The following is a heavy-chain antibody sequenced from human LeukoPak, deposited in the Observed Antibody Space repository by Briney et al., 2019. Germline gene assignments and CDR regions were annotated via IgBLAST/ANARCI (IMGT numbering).Heavy chain of an antibody. V-gene: IGHV3-66*01. CDR1: GFTISSNY. J-gene: IGHJ4*02. CDR3: ARASFWFDYSGYYFDY. D-gene: IGHD2-15*01. CDR2: IYSGGGT. Sequence: GGSLRLSCAASGFTISSNYMSWVRQAPGKGLEWVSVIYSGGGTYYADSVKGRFTISRDNSKNMVSLQMNSLRAEDTAVYYCARASFWFDYSGYYFDYWGQGTLVTVSS.